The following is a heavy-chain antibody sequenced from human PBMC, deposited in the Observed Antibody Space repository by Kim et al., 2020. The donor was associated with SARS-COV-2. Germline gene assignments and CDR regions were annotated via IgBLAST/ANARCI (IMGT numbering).Heavy chain of an antibody. Sequence: SETLSLTCTVSGGSISSGDYYWSWIRQHPGKGLEWIGYMYYSGSTYYNPSLKSRAIILRDTSKNQFSLKLNSVTAADTAVYYCARAGASYGGNSLFDYWGRGTLVTVSS. J-gene: IGHJ4*02. CDR3: ARAGASYGGNSLFDY. V-gene: IGHV4-31*03. D-gene: IGHD4-17*01. CDR1: GGSISSGDYY. CDR2: MYYSGST.